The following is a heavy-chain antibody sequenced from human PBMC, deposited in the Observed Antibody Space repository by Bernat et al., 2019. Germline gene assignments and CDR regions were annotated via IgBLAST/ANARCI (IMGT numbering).Heavy chain of an antibody. J-gene: IGHJ2*01. CDR1: GGSISSDY. V-gene: IGHV4-59*08. D-gene: IGHD3-22*01. CDR3: ARRAYDSSGYHYVWYFDL. CDR2: IYYSGRT. Sequence: QVQLQESGPGLVKPSETLSLTCTVSGGSISSDYWNWIRQPPGKGLEWIGYIYYSGRTYYNPSLQSRVTISVDTSKNQFSLSLSSVTAAETAVYYCARRAYDSSGYHYVWYFDLWGRGTLVTVSS.